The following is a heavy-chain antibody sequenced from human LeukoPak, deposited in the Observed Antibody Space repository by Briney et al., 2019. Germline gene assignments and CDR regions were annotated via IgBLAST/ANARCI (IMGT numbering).Heavy chain of an antibody. CDR1: GFTFSKFW. Sequence: GGSLRLSCAASGFTFSKFWLSWVRQAPGKGLEWVSVIYSGGSTYYADSVKGRFTISRDNSKNTLYLQMNSLRAEDTAVYFCARDWGVEARPGYMDVWGKGTTVTVSS. V-gene: IGHV3-53*01. CDR3: ARDWGVEARPGYMDV. J-gene: IGHJ6*03. CDR2: IYSGGST. D-gene: IGHD6-6*01.